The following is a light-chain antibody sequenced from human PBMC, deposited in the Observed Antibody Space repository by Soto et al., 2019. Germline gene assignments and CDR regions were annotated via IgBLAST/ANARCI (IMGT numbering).Light chain of an antibody. J-gene: IGKJ1*01. Sequence: ETVRTQSPATLSVSPGEGATLSCRATESINQNLAWYQQKPVQAPRLLIHGATTRATGIPARFSGSGSGTEFTLTISSLQSEDFAVYYCQQYNNWPRTFGQGTKVDIK. CDR1: ESINQN. CDR2: GAT. CDR3: QQYNNWPRT. V-gene: IGKV3-15*01.